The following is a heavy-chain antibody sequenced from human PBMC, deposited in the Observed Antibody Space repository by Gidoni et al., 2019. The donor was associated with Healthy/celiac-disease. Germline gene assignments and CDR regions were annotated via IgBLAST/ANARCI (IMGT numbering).Heavy chain of an antibody. D-gene: IGHD5-12*01. V-gene: IGHV4-30-4*01. CDR1: GGSISSGDYY. CDR3: ARVVGSGYDKYYFDY. Sequence: QVQLQESGPGLVKPSQTLSLPCTVSGGSISSGDYYWSWIRQPPGKGLEWIGYIYYSGSTYYNPSLKSRVTISVDTSKNQFSLKLSSVTAADTAVYYCARVVGSGYDKYYFDYWGQGTLVTVSS. J-gene: IGHJ4*02. CDR2: IYYSGST.